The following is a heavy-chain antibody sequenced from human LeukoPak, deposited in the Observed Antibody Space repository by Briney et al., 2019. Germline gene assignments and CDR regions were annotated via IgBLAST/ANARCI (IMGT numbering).Heavy chain of an antibody. CDR3: ARGYCSGGSCYSYYYYNYMDV. CDR1: GASIDSYY. Sequence: PSETLSLTCTISGASIDSYYWSWIRQSPGKGLEWIGYIYYSGSTNYNPSLKSRVTISVDTSKNQFSLKLSSVTAADTAVYYCARGYCSGGSCYSYYYYNYMDVWGKGTTVTVSS. J-gene: IGHJ6*03. CDR2: IYYSGST. D-gene: IGHD2-15*01. V-gene: IGHV4-59*12.